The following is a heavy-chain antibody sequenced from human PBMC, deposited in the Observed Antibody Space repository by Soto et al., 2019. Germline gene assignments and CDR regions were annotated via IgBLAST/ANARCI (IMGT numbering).Heavy chain of an antibody. Sequence: QVQLVESGGGVVQPGRSLRLSCAASGFTFSSYVLNWVRQAPGKGLEWVAAISYDGSNKYYADSVKGRFTISRDNSKNTLYLQMNSLRAEDTAVYYCARGSPRGYFDYWGQGTLVTVSS. D-gene: IGHD3-10*01. V-gene: IGHV3-30-3*01. CDR1: GFTFSSYV. CDR2: ISYDGSNK. J-gene: IGHJ4*02. CDR3: ARGSPRGYFDY.